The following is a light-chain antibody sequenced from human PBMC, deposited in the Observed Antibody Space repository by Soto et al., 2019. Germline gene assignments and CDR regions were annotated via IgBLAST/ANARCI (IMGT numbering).Light chain of an antibody. CDR3: CSYTSSTTYV. CDR2: EVS. V-gene: IGLV2-14*01. J-gene: IGLJ1*01. Sequence: ALTQPASVSGSPGQSITISCTGTSSDVGGYNFVSWYQQRPGKAPKFMIYEVSNRPSGISDRFTGSKSGNTASLTISGLQAEDEADYYCCSYTSSTTYVFGTGTKVTVL. CDR1: SSDVGGYNF.